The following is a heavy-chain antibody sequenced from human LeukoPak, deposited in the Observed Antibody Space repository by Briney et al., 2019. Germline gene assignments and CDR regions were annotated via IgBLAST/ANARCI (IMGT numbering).Heavy chain of an antibody. J-gene: IGHJ4*02. Sequence: GGPLRLSCAASGFTFSSYAMSWVRQAPGKGLEWVSAISGSGGSTYYADSVKGRFTISRDNSKNTLYLQMNSLRAEDTAVYYCAKEVPYYYDSSGYPFDYWGQGTLVTVSS. CDR3: AKEVPYYYDSSGYPFDY. CDR2: ISGSGGST. CDR1: GFTFSSYA. D-gene: IGHD3-22*01. V-gene: IGHV3-23*01.